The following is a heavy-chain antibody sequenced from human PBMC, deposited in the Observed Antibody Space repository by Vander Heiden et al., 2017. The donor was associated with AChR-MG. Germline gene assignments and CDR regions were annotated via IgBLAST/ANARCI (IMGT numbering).Heavy chain of an antibody. CDR3: ARDNAGSTARYCKACCYDSPNWFDP. J-gene: IGHJ5*02. Sequence: QVQLVQSGAEVKKPGASVKVSCKASGYTFTSYAMHWVRPAPGQRLEWMGWINAGNGNTKYSQKFQGRVQITRDTAASTAYMELSSLRSEETAVYYCARDNAGSTARYCKACCYDSPNWFDPWGQGTLVTVSS. CDR2: INAGNGNT. CDR1: GYTFTSYA. D-gene: IGHD3-22*01. V-gene: IGHV1-3*01.